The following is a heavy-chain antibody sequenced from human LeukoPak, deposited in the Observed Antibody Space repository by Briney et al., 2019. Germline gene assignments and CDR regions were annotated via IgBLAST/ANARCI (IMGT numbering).Heavy chain of an antibody. CDR1: VDSISIYY. Sequence: SDTLSLTCSVSVDSISIYYWSWMPQPPGRGLVWIGNIYDSGSTNYNPSLKSRVTISVDTSKNQCSLKLGSVTAADTAVYYCARQSISGSSLSYFDYWGQGTLVNVSS. D-gene: IGHD3-22*01. J-gene: IGHJ4*02. CDR3: ARQSISGSSLSYFDY. V-gene: IGHV4-59*07. CDR2: IYDSGST.